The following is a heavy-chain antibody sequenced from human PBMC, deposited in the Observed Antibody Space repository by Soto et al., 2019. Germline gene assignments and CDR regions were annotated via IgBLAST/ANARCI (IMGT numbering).Heavy chain of an antibody. CDR1: GDTFSFYS. CDR2: VNPILSMS. D-gene: IGHD3-10*01. Sequence: QVQLVQSGAEVKRPGSSVKVSCKASGDTFSFYSINWVRQAPGLGLEWMGRVNPILSMSNYAQRFQGRVTMTADKSTSTAYMELSGRRSEDTAMYYCATSYGSGSRAFDYWGQGALVTVSS. J-gene: IGHJ4*02. V-gene: IGHV1-69*04. CDR3: ATSYGSGSRAFDY.